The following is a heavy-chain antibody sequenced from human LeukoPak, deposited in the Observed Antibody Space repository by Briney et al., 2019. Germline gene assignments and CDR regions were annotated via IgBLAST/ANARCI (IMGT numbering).Heavy chain of an antibody. CDR3: ARYRGPQQLVQRWFDP. D-gene: IGHD6-13*01. CDR2: IYYSGST. Sequence: SETLSLTCSVSGGSISSYYWSWIRQPPGKGLEWIGYIYYSGSTNYNHSLKSRVTISVDTSKNPFSLKLSSVTAADTAVYYCARYRGPQQLVQRWFDPWGQGTLVTVSS. CDR1: GGSISSYY. V-gene: IGHV4-59*01. J-gene: IGHJ5*02.